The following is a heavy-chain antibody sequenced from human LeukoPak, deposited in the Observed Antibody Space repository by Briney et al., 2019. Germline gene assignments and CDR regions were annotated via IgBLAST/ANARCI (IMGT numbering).Heavy chain of an antibody. CDR3: AREDGAVAARGFDY. J-gene: IGHJ4*02. CDR2: IWYDGSNK. V-gene: IGHV3-33*01. Sequence: PGGSLRLSCAASGFTFSSYGMHWVRQAPGKGLEWVAVIWYDGSNKYYADSVKGRFTISRDNSKNTLYLQVNSLRAEDTAVYYCAREDGAVAARGFDYWGQGTLVTVSS. D-gene: IGHD6-19*01. CDR1: GFTFSSYG.